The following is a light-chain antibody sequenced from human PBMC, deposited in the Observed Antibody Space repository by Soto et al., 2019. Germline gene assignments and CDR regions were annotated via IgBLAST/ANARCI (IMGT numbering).Light chain of an antibody. J-gene: IGLJ1*01. CDR1: STDVGGFNY. Sequence: QSALTQPASVSGSPGQSITISCTGTSTDVGGFNYVSWYQHHPGKVPKLMISEVSSRPSGVSNRFSGSKSGNTASLTISALQAEDEADYYCSSYTSSSTLVFGTGTKVTVL. CDR3: SSYTSSSTLV. CDR2: EVS. V-gene: IGLV2-14*01.